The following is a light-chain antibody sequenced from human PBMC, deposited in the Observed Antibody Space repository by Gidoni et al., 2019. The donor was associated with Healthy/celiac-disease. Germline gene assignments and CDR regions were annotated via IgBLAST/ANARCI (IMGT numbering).Light chain of an antibody. CDR1: SSDVGGYHY. CDR3: SSYTSSSTLGV. Sequence: QSALTQPASVTGSPGQSITISCTGTSSDVGGYHYVSWYQQHPGKAPKLMIYDVSNRPSGVSNRFSGSKSGNTASLTISGLQTEDEGDYYCSSYTSSSTLGVFGGGTKLTVL. J-gene: IGLJ3*02. V-gene: IGLV2-14*03. CDR2: DVS.